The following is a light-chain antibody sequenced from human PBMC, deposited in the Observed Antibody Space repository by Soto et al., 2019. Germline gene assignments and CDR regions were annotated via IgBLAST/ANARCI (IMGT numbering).Light chain of an antibody. J-gene: IGKJ4*01. CDR1: QSINGRP. CDR3: QHDDPALP. CDR2: GSS. Sequence: EVVLTQSPGTLSLSPGEGATLSCRASQSINGRPLSCYQQKRGQAPRLLIYGSSWRATGIADRFSGSGSGTDLTLTILRLEHEDFAVYYCQHDDPALPLGGGTKVDSK. V-gene: IGKV3-20*01.